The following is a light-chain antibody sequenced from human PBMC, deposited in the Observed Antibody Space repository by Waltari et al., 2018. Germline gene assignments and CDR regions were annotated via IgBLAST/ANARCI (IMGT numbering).Light chain of an antibody. CDR3: QQYNNWPPWT. CDR2: GAS. J-gene: IGKJ1*01. Sequence: DIVMTQSPATLSVSPGARATHSCRASQSVRNNLVWYQQKPGQAPRLLIYGASTRVTGIPARFSGSGSGTEFTLTISSLQSEDFAVYYCQQYNNWPPWTFGQGTKVEIK. CDR1: QSVRNN. V-gene: IGKV3-15*01.